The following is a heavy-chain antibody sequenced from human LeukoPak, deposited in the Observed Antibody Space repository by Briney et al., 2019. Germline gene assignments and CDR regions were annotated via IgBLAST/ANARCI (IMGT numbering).Heavy chain of an antibody. CDR2: ISGSGGST. Sequence: GGSLRLSCAASGFTFRTFAMSWVRQAPGKGLEWVSAISGSGGSTYYADSVKGRFTISRDNSKNTLYLQMNSLRAEDTAVYYCAKVGSYYASGYWGQGTLVTVSS. CDR1: GFTFRTFA. CDR3: AKVGSYYASGY. V-gene: IGHV3-23*01. J-gene: IGHJ4*02. D-gene: IGHD1-26*01.